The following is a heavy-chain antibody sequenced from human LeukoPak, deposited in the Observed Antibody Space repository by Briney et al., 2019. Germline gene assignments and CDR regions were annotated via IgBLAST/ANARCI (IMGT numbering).Heavy chain of an antibody. CDR1: GYTFTSYA. J-gene: IGHJ6*04. V-gene: IGHV1-3*01. Sequence: ASVKVSCKASGYTFTSYAMHWVRQASGQRLERMGWINAGNGNTKYSQKFQGRVTITRDTSASTAYMELSSLRSEDTAVYYCARLESITMVRGVIKDGMDVWGKGTTVTVSS. D-gene: IGHD3-10*01. CDR3: ARLESITMVRGVIKDGMDV. CDR2: INAGNGNT.